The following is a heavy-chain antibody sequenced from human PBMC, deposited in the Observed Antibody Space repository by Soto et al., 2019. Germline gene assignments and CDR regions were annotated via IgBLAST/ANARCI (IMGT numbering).Heavy chain of an antibody. CDR3: AKGLYSGSYFDY. CDR2: ISGSGGST. D-gene: IGHD1-26*01. Sequence: GGSLRLSCAASGFTFSSYAMTWVRQAPGKGLEWVSAISGSGGSTYYADSVKGQFTISRDNSKNTLYLQMNSLRAEDTAVYYCAKGLYSGSYFDYWGQGTLVTVSS. CDR1: GFTFSSYA. J-gene: IGHJ4*02. V-gene: IGHV3-23*01.